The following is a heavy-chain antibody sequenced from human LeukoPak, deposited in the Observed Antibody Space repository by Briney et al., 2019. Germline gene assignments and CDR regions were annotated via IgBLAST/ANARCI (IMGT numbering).Heavy chain of an antibody. CDR1: GFTFSNYW. D-gene: IGHD1-1*01. Sequence: PGGSLRLSCEASGFTFSNYWMHWVRQAPGKGLMWVSQISTDGSQTFYADSVKGRFTISRDNAKNTLYLQINSLRADDTAVYYCTRDRRYGGMDVWGQGTTVTVSS. CDR2: ISTDGSQT. V-gene: IGHV3-74*01. J-gene: IGHJ6*02. CDR3: TRDRRYGGMDV.